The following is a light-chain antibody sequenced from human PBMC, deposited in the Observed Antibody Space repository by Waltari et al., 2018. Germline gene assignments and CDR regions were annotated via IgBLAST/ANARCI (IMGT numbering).Light chain of an antibody. Sequence: DIQMTQSLSSLSASVGDRVTITCRASQGISNYLAWYQQKPGKVPKLLFYAASTLQSGVPSRFSGSGSGTDFTLTSSSLQPEDVATYYCQKYNSAPLFTFGPGTKVDIK. V-gene: IGKV1-27*01. J-gene: IGKJ3*01. CDR1: QGISNY. CDR2: AAS. CDR3: QKYNSAPLFT.